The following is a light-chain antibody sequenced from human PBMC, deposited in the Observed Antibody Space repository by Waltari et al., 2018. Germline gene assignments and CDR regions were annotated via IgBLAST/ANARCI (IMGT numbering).Light chain of an antibody. V-gene: IGLV1-40*01. CDR3: QSYDSGQWV. CDR2: DND. CDR1: TSNIGASSD. Sequence: QSVFTQPPSVSGAPGQRVPISCTGSTSNIGASSDVHWYQQFSGTAPKLLIFDNDNRPSGVPDRFSGSRSGTSAYLAITGLQTDDEADYFCQSYDSGQWVFGGGTKVTVL. J-gene: IGLJ3*02.